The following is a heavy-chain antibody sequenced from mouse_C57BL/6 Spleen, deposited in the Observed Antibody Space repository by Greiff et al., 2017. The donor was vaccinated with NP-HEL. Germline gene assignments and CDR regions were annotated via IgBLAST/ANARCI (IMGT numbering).Heavy chain of an antibody. J-gene: IGHJ3*01. Sequence: QVQLQQSGAELMKPGASVKLSCKATGYTFTGYWIEWVKQRPGHGLEWIGEILPGSGSTNYIEKFKGKATFTADTSSNTAYMQLSSLTTEDTAIYYCARREEWLQRSFAYWGPGTLVTVSA. CDR3: ARREEWLQRSFAY. CDR1: GYTFTGYW. CDR2: ILPGSGST. D-gene: IGHD2-2*01. V-gene: IGHV1-9*01.